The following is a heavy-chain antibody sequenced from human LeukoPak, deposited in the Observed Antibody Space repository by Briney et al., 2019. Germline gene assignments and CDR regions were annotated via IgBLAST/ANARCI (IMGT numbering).Heavy chain of an antibody. D-gene: IGHD4-11*01. V-gene: IGHV1-46*01. J-gene: IGHJ5*02. Sequence: GASVKVSCKASENTFTNYYMHWVRQAPGQGLEWLGLINPNGDRTAYAQNFQGRVTMTRDTSTTTFYLELSSLRSEDTAVYYCARASLVGGDYRYLRLNWFDPWGQGTLVTVSS. CDR1: ENTFTNYY. CDR3: ARASLVGGDYRYLRLNWFDP. CDR2: INPNGDRT.